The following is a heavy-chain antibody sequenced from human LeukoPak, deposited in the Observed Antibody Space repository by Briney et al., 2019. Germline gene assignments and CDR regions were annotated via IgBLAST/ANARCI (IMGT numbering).Heavy chain of an antibody. J-gene: IGHJ4*02. D-gene: IGHD1-1*01. CDR1: GFTFSSYE. CDR3: ARGRWKDGGPFDY. V-gene: IGHV3-48*03. Sequence: GGSLRLSCAASGFTFSSYEMNWVRQAPGKGLEWVSYISSSGSTIYYADSVKGRFTISRDNAKNSLYLQTNSLRAEDTAVYYCARGRWKDGGPFDYWGQGALVTVSS. CDR2: ISSSGSTI.